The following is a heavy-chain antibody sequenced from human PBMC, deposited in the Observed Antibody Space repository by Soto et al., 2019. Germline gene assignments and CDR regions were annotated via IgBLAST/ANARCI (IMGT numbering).Heavy chain of an antibody. CDR2: IYHSGST. Sequence: TLSLTCAVAGCSISSGGYSWSWIRQPPGKGLEWIGYIYHSGSTYYNPSLKSRVTISVDRSKNQFSLKLSSVTAADTAVYYCARVRVAAAPGIWFDLWGQGTLVTVSS. J-gene: IGHJ5*02. V-gene: IGHV4-30-2*01. CDR1: GCSISSGGYS. CDR3: ARVRVAAAPGIWFDL. D-gene: IGHD6-13*01.